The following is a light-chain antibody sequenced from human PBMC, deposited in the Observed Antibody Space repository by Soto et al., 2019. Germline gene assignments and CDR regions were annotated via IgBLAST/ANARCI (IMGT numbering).Light chain of an antibody. V-gene: IGLV1-51*01. CDR2: DNN. CDR3: GTWDSSLSAAHYV. CDR1: SSNIGNNY. Sequence: QSVLTQPPSVSAAPGQTVTISCSGSSSNIGNNYVSWYQQLPGTAPKLLIYDNNKRPSGIPDRFSGAKSGTSATLGITGRQTGDEADYYCGTWDSSLSAAHYVFGTGTKLTVL. J-gene: IGLJ1*01.